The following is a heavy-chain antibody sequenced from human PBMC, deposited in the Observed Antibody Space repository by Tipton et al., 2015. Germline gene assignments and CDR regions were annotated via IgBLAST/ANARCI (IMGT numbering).Heavy chain of an antibody. CDR1: GDSFSSGDHY. D-gene: IGHD1-26*01. CDR3: ARNSLVGERGLDS. Sequence: LRLSCTVSGDSFSSGDHYWSWIRQHPGTGLEWIGYIYHSGSTYYNPSLKGRFNISVDTSKNQFSLKLSSVTAADTAVYYCARNSLVGERGLDSWGRGALVTVSP. V-gene: IGHV4-31*03. CDR2: IYHSGST. J-gene: IGHJ4*02.